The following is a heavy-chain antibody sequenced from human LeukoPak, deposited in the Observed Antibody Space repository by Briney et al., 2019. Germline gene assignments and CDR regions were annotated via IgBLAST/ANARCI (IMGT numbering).Heavy chain of an antibody. CDR2: ISWNSGSI. CDR3: ASGDAFDI. J-gene: IGHJ3*02. V-gene: IGHV3-9*03. Sequence: GGSLRLSCAASGFTFDDYAMHWVRQAPGKGLEWVSGISWNSGSIGYADSVKGRFTISRDNAKNSLYLQMNSLRAEDMALYYCASGDAFDIWGQGTMVTVSS. CDR1: GFTFDDYA.